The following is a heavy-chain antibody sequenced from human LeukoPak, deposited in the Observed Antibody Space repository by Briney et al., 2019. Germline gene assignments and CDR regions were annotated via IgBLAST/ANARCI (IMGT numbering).Heavy chain of an antibody. CDR3: AREFEYSSSPHFDY. V-gene: IGHV1-69*05. D-gene: IGHD6-6*01. CDR2: IIPIFGTA. J-gene: IGHJ4*02. CDR1: GGTFSSYA. Sequence: ASVKVSCKASGGTFSSYAISWVRQAPGQGLEWMGGIIPIFGTANYAQKLQGRVTMTTDTSTSTAYMELRSLRSDDTAVYYCAREFEYSSSPHFDYWGQGTLVTVSS.